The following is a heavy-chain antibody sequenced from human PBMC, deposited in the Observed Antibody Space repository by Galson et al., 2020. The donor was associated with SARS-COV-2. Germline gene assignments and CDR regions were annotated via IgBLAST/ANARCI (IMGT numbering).Heavy chain of an antibody. J-gene: IGHJ4*02. V-gene: IGHV3-74*03. CDR2: VNYDGFTT. Sequence: ALHWGSLRLSCAASGFTFSSYWMHWVRQAPGKGLVWVSRVNYDGFTTTYADSVKGRFTISRDNAKNTLYLQMNSLRAEDTAVYFCARGYSNSPDHWGQGTLVTVSS. D-gene: IGHD2-2*01. CDR3: ARGYSNSPDH. CDR1: GFTFSSYW.